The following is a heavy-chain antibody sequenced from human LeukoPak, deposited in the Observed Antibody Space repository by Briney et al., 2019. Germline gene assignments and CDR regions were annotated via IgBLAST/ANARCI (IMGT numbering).Heavy chain of an antibody. CDR2: VSHSSGA. CDR3: ATGAPRGMDV. CDR1: GGSISSYY. J-gene: IGHJ6*02. V-gene: IGHV4-59*08. D-gene: IGHD4/OR15-4a*01. Sequence: SETLSLTCSVSGGSISSYYCAWLRQPPGKGLEGITYVSHSSGATYNPSLMSRVTISLDTSKDQFSLKLRSVTAADTAVYYCATGAPRGMDVWGQGTTVSVSS.